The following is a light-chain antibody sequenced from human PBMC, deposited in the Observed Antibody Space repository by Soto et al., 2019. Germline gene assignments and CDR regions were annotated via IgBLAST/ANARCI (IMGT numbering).Light chain of an antibody. Sequence: ESLLTHSAGTLSLSPGDKETLSCRASQNLTSSFLAWYQQKPGQTPRLLIYGASIRATDIPDRFSGSGSGTDFTLTISRLEPEDFAVYFCQQYGRLPLSFGGGTKVDIK. CDR2: GAS. CDR3: QQYGRLPLS. CDR1: QNLTSSF. V-gene: IGKV3-20*01. J-gene: IGKJ4*01.